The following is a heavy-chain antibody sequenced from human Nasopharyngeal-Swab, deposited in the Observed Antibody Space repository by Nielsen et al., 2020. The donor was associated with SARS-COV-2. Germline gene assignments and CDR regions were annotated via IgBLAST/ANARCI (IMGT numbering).Heavy chain of an antibody. CDR2: ISWDGLTI. CDR1: GFTFSSYW. Sequence: GGSLRLSCAASGFTFSSYWMHWVRHAPGKGLEWVSGISWDGLTIGYADSVKGRFTISRDNAKNSLYLQMNSLRAEDTAVYYCARVTTLIAVAGTGIDPWGQGTLVTVSS. D-gene: IGHD6-19*01. J-gene: IGHJ5*02. CDR3: ARVTTLIAVAGTGIDP. V-gene: IGHV3-48*04.